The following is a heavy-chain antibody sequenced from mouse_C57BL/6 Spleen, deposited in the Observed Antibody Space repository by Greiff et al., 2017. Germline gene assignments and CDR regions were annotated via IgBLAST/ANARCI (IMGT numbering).Heavy chain of an antibody. J-gene: IGHJ3*01. CDR2: IFPGSGST. D-gene: IGHD2-4*01. CDR1: GYTFPSYW. Sequence: QVQLQQPGAELVKPGASVKMSCKASGYTFPSYWITWVKQRPGQGLEWIGDIFPGSGSTNSIEKFKRKATLTVDTSSSTAYMQLNILTSEDSAVYYCARFDYDGGSGIAYWGQGTLVTVSA. CDR3: ARFDYDGGSGIAY. V-gene: IGHV1-55*01.